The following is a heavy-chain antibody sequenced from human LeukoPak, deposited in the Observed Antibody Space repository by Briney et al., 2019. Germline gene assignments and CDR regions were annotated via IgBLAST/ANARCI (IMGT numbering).Heavy chain of an antibody. CDR3: ARDRGLILLWAFDI. D-gene: IGHD6-19*01. J-gene: IGHJ3*02. CDR1: GFTFSSYA. Sequence: GGSLRLSCAASGFTFSSYAMHWVRRAPGKGLEYVSTISSIGGSTFYANSVKGRFTVSRDNSKNTLYLQMGSLRAEDMAVYYCARDRGLILLWAFDIWGQGTVVTVSS. V-gene: IGHV3-64*01. CDR2: ISSIGGST.